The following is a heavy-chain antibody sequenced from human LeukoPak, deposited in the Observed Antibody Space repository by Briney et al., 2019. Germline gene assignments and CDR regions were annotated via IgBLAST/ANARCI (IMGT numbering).Heavy chain of an antibody. CDR1: GDSVRSYY. D-gene: IGHD6-13*01. CDR2: INDRGST. Sequence: PSEILSLTCTVSGDSVRSYYWSWVRQPPGQGLEWLGHINDRGSTNYNPSLQGRVTISIDTSKNQFSLKVNSVTAADTAVYYCVRDSRYGSGWFEDGLDFWGQGTTVTVSS. V-gene: IGHV4-59*02. CDR3: VRDSRYGSGWFEDGLDF. J-gene: IGHJ6*02.